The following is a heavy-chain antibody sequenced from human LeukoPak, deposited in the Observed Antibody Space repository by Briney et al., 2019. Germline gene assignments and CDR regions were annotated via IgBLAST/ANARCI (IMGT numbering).Heavy chain of an antibody. V-gene: IGHV3-23*01. CDR2: IYGNGAGI. CDR1: GFPFSTYA. Sequence: PGGSLRLSCAASGFPFSTYAMNWVRQAPGKGLEWVSGIYGNGAGIQYADSVKGRFTISRDNAKNSLYPQMNSLRAEDTAVYYCARERGLNWYFDLWGRGTLVTVSS. J-gene: IGHJ2*01. CDR3: ARERGLNWYFDL.